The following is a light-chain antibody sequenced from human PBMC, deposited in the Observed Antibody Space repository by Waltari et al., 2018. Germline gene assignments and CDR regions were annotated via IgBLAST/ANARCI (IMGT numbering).Light chain of an antibody. CDR1: SSDIGGYNY. V-gene: IGLV2-8*01. J-gene: IGLJ2*01. Sequence: QSALTQPPSASGSPGQSVTISCTGTSSDIGGYNYVSWYQQRPGKAPTLLIHEVTKRPSGVPDPFSGSKSANTASLTVSGLQAEDEADYYCSSYAGSNYVAFGGGTKLTVL. CDR2: EVT. CDR3: SSYAGSNYVA.